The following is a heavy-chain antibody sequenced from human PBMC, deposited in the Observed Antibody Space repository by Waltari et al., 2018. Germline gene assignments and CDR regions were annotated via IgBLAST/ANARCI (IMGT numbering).Heavy chain of an antibody. CDR3: ASVIALAGARPAY. CDR1: GLTIDDSA. V-gene: IGHV3-9*01. Sequence: EVQLVESGGDFVQPGRSLRLSCVASGLTIDDSAMHWVRQVPGKGLEWVSGISWNSVRTAYADSVKGRFTISRDNAKNSLFLEMNSLRVEDTAFYYCASVIALAGARPAYWGQGTLVTVSS. J-gene: IGHJ4*02. CDR2: ISWNSVRT. D-gene: IGHD6-19*01.